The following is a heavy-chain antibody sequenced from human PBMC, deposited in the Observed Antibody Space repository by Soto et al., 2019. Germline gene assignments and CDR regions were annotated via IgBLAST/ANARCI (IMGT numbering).Heavy chain of an antibody. J-gene: IGHJ5*02. Sequence: SETLSLTCAVYGGSFSGYYWSWIRQPPGKGLEWIGEINHSGSTNYNPSLKSRVTISVDTSKNQFSLKLSSVTAADTAVYYCARSGALYRLRWFDPWGQGTLVTVS. CDR2: INHSGST. V-gene: IGHV4-34*01. CDR3: ARSGALYRLRWFDP. CDR1: GGSFSGYY. D-gene: IGHD3-16*02.